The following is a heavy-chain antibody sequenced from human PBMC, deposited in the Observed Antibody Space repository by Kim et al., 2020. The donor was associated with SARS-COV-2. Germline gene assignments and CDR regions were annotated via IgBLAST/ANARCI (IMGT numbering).Heavy chain of an antibody. D-gene: IGHD3-9*01. CDR3: ARGVRTISNYDY. Sequence: GYAQKFQGRVTMTMDPSITTAYVELSSLRSEDTAVYYCARGVRTISNYDYWGQGTLVTVSS. J-gene: IGHJ4*02. V-gene: IGHV1-8*01.